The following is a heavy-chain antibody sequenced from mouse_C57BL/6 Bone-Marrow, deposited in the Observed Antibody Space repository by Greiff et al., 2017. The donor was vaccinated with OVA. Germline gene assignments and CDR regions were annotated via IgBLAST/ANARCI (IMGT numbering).Heavy chain of an antibody. J-gene: IGHJ3*01. CDR1: GYTFTSYG. Sequence: QVHVKQPGAELVRPGASVKLSCKASGYTFTSYGISWVKQRTGQGLEWIGEIYPRSGNTYYNEKFKGKATLTADKSSSTAYMELRSLTSEDSAVYFCARGGGFAYWGQGTLVTVSA. V-gene: IGHV1-81*01. CDR2: IYPRSGNT. CDR3: ARGGGFAY.